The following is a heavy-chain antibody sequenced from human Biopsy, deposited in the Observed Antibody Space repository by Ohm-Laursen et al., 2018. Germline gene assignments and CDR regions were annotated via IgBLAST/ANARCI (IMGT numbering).Heavy chain of an antibody. J-gene: IGHJ6*02. Sequence: SLRLSCSAPGFTFRDHGMLWVRQAPGKGLEWVSLISYDGSNKYYAESMRGRFTISRDNSKNTLFLQMNSLRAEDTAVYYCARSYGDYWGDYYYGLDVWGQGATVTVSS. CDR1: GFTFRDHG. D-gene: IGHD4-17*01. CDR2: ISYDGSNK. V-gene: IGHV3-30*03. CDR3: ARSYGDYWGDYYYGLDV.